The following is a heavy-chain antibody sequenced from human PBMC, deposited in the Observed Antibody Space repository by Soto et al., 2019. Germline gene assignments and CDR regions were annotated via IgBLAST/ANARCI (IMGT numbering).Heavy chain of an antibody. CDR2: ISPDNGNT. J-gene: IGHJ6*02. Sequence: QVQLVQSGGEVKKPGASVKVSFKASGYTFTIYGINWVRQAPGQGLEWMGWISPDNGNTNYAQKLQGRVTMTTDTSTSTAYMELRSLRSDDTAVYYCARALGYSGYAGMDVWGQGTTVTLPS. D-gene: IGHD5-12*01. CDR3: ARALGYSGYAGMDV. CDR1: GYTFTIYG. V-gene: IGHV1-18*01.